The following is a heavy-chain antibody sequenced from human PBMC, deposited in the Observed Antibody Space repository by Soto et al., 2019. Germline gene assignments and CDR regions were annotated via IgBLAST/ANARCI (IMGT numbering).Heavy chain of an antibody. V-gene: IGHV3-30-3*01. CDR3: ARDRVILTGLVDY. CDR1: GFTFSSYA. D-gene: IGHD3-9*01. J-gene: IGHJ4*02. Sequence: GGSLRLSCAASGFTFSSYAMHWVRQAPGKGLEWVAVISYDGNNKYYADSVKGRFTISRDNSKNTLYLQMNSLRAEDTAVYYCARDRVILTGLVDYWGQGTLVTVSS. CDR2: ISYDGNNK.